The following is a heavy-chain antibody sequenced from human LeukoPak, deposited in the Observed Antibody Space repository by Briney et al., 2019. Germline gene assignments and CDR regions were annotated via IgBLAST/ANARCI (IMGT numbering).Heavy chain of an antibody. J-gene: IGHJ4*02. Sequence: GGSLRLSCAASGFTFSSYAMSWVRQAPGKGLEWVSAISGSGGSTYYADSVKGRFTISRDNSKNTLYLQMNSLRAEDTAVYYCAKDQLIETYYDFWSGYHKGEYYFDYWGQGTLVTVSS. CDR3: AKDQLIETYYDFWSGYHKGEYYFDY. CDR2: ISGSGGST. CDR1: GFTFSSYA. V-gene: IGHV3-23*01. D-gene: IGHD3-3*01.